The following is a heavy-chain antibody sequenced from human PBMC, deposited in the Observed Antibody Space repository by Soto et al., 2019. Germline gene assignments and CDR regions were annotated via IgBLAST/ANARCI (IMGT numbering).Heavy chain of an antibody. CDR2: IYYSGST. V-gene: IGHV4-59*08. Sequence: SETLSLTCTVSGGSISSYYWSWIRQPPGKGLEWIGYIYYSGSTNYNPSLKSRVTISVDTSKNQFSPKLSSVTAADTAVYYCARQAYGDYEKFDYWGQGTLVTVSS. CDR3: ARQAYGDYEKFDY. D-gene: IGHD4-17*01. J-gene: IGHJ4*02. CDR1: GGSISSYY.